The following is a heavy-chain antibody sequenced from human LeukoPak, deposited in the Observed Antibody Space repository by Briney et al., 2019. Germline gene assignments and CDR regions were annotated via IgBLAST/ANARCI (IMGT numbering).Heavy chain of an antibody. J-gene: IGHJ4*02. Sequence: PGGSLRLSCAASGFTFTIYAMSWVRQAPGKGLEWVSAISASGANTYYADSVKGRFTISRDNSKNTLYLQMSTLRAEDTAVYYCAKAHVAQSYCSGGSCYLVHYWGQGTLVTVSS. V-gene: IGHV3-23*01. D-gene: IGHD2-15*01. CDR2: ISASGANT. CDR1: GFTFTIYA. CDR3: AKAHVAQSYCSGGSCYLVHY.